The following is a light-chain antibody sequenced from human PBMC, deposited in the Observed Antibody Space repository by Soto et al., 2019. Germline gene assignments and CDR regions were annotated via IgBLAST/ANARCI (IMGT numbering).Light chain of an antibody. CDR2: ATA. Sequence: DIQMTQSPSSLSASVGDQDSITCRTSQNVSTSLNWYVQKPGKAPELLIYATAKLRGGVPSKFSGSGSGTEFTITINSLQPEDFGNYFCQQSYRIPPTFGQGTRLEN. V-gene: IGKV1-39*01. CDR3: QQSYRIPPT. J-gene: IGKJ5*01. CDR1: QNVSTS.